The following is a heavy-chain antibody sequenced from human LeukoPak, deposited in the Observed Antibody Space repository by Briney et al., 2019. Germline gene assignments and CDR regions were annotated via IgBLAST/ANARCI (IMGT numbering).Heavy chain of an antibody. Sequence: PGGSLRLSCAASGFTFSNYAMNWVRQAPGKGLEWVSSISGGGGNTYYADSVKGRFTISRDNSKNTLYLQINSLRAEDTAVYYCARDLWAFDFWSGYHWGQGTLVTVSS. V-gene: IGHV3-23*01. CDR2: ISGGGGNT. J-gene: IGHJ4*02. D-gene: IGHD3-3*01. CDR3: ARDLWAFDFWSGYH. CDR1: GFTFSNYA.